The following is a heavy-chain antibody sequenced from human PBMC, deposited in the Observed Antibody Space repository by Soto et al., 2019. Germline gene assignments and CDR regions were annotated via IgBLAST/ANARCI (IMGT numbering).Heavy chain of an antibody. CDR1: GYTFSSYG. V-gene: IGHV1-3*04. J-gene: IGHJ4*02. Sequence: ASVKVSCKASGYTFSSYGSSWVRQAPGQRLEWMGWINTCNGNTKYSQKFQGRVTITRDTSASTAYMELSSLRSEDTAVYYCATLGGPTFDYWGQGTPVTVSS. CDR3: ATLGGPTFDY. D-gene: IGHD1-26*01. CDR2: INTCNGNT.